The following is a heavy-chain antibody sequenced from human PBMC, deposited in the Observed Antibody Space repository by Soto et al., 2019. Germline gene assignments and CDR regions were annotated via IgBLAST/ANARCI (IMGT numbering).Heavy chain of an antibody. CDR3: AKDPAGSTLGFFEV. V-gene: IGHV3-30*02. J-gene: IGHJ3*01. D-gene: IGHD3-10*01. CDR1: GFTFRNYG. Sequence: VQLVESGGGVVQPGRSLRLSCEASGFTFRNYGMHWVRQTPVKGLEWVAGIQYDGSETIYADSVKGRFTISRDNSKNMFYVQMNSLRADDTALYYCAKDPAGSTLGFFEVWGQGTLVTVSS. CDR2: IQYDGSET.